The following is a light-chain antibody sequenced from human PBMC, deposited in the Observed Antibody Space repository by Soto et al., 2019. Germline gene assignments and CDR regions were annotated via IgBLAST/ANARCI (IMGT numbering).Light chain of an antibody. CDR1: QSVNIH. CDR3: QQYNKWPRT. J-gene: IGKJ1*01. CDR2: GAS. V-gene: IGKV3D-15*01. Sequence: EVLMTQSPATLSVSPWERATLSCRASQSVNIHLAWYQQKPGQAPRLLIYGASARATGIPAKFSGSGSGTEFTLTISSLQSEDFAVYYCQQYNKWPRTFGQGTKVDIK.